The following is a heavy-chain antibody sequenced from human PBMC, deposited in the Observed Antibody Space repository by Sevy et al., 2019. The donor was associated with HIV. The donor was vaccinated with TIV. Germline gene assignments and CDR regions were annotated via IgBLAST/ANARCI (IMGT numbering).Heavy chain of an antibody. Sequence: ASVKVSCKASGYTFTSYGISWVRQAPGQGLEWMGWISAYNGNTNYAQKLQGKVTMTTDTSTSTAYMELRSLRSDYTAVYYWARDLRFLEWLFYFDYWGQGTLVTVSS. CDR1: GYTFTSYG. V-gene: IGHV1-18*01. CDR2: ISAYNGNT. D-gene: IGHD3-3*01. J-gene: IGHJ4*02. CDR3: ARDLRFLEWLFYFDY.